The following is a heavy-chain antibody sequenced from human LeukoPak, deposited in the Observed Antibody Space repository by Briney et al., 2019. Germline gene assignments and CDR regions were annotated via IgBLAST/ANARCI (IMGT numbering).Heavy chain of an antibody. Sequence: ASVKVSCKASGYTFTSYDIHWVRQATGQGLEWMGWMNPNSGNTGYAQKFQGRVTMTRNTSISTAYMELSSLRSEDTAVYYCARELDYSIPYDYWGQGTLVTVSS. CDR2: MNPNSGNT. CDR3: ARELDYSIPYDY. V-gene: IGHV1-8*01. D-gene: IGHD4-11*01. J-gene: IGHJ4*02. CDR1: GYTFTSYD.